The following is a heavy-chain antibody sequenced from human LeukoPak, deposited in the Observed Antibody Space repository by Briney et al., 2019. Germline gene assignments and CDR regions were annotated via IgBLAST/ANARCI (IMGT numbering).Heavy chain of an antibody. V-gene: IGHV4-38-2*01. Sequence: PSETLSLTCAVSGYSISSGYYWGWIRQPPGKGLEWIGSIYHSGSTNYNPSLKSRVTISVDTSKNQFSLKLSSVTAADTAVYYCARGPSSIAARPSLGFDYWGQGTLVTVSS. J-gene: IGHJ4*02. CDR3: ARGPSSIAARPSLGFDY. CDR1: GYSISSGYY. D-gene: IGHD6-6*01. CDR2: IYHSGST.